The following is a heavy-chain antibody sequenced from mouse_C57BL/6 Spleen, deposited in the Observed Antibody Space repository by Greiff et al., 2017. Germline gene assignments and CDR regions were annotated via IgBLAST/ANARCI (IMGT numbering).Heavy chain of an antibody. CDR2: INPNYGTT. Sequence: EVQLVESGPELVKPGASVKISCKASGYSFTDYNMNWVKQSNGKSLEWIGVINPNYGTTSYNQKFKGKATLTVAQSSSTAYMQLNSLTSEDAAVYYCARAGYYGRSYGWWDYWGQGTLVTVSA. J-gene: IGHJ3*01. V-gene: IGHV1-39*01. CDR1: GYSFTDYN. D-gene: IGHD1-1*01. CDR3: ARAGYYGRSYGWWDY.